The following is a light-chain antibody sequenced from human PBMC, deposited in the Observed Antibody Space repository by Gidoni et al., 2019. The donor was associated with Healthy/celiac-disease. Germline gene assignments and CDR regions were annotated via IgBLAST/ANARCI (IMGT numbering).Light chain of an antibody. V-gene: IGKV1-39*01. CDR3: QQSYSTPPT. CDR2: AAS. J-gene: IGKJ4*01. CDR1: QSISSY. Sequence: DIQMTQSTYSLSASVGDRVTITCRASQSISSYLNWYQQKPGKAPKLLIYAASSLHSGVPSRFIGSGSGTDFTLTISSLQPEDFATYYCQQSYSTPPTFGGGTKVEIK.